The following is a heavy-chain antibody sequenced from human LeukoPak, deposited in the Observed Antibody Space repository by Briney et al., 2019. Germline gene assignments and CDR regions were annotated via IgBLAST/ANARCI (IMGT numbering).Heavy chain of an antibody. V-gene: IGHV3-23*01. J-gene: IGHJ4*02. D-gene: IGHD6-19*01. CDR3: DAVAGVFDY. CDR2: ISGSGGST. CDR1: GFTFSSYG. Sequence: GGSLRLSCAASGFTFSSYGMSWVRQAPGKGLEWVSAISGSGGSTYYADSVKGRFTISRDNSKNTLYLQMNSLRAEDTAIYFCDAVAGVFDYWGQGTQVTVSS.